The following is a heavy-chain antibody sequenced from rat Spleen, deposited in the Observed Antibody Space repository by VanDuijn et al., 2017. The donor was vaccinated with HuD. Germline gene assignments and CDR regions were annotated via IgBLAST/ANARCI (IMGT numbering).Heavy chain of an antibody. Sequence: EVQLAETGGGLVQPGRSLKLSCAASGFTFSNYGMYWIRQAPTKGLEWVASISPSGGSTYCRDSVKGRFTISRDNAENTVYLQMNSLRSEHTATYYCAKHNSGYYFDYWGQGVMVTVSS. CDR3: AKHNSGYYFDY. CDR2: ISPSGGST. CDR1: GFTFSNYG. V-gene: IGHV5-19*01. J-gene: IGHJ2*01. D-gene: IGHD4-3*01.